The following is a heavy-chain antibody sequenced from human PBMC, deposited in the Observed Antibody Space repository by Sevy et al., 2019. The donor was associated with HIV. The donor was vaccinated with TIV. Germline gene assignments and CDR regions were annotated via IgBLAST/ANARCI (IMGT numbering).Heavy chain of an antibody. CDR3: ATTKDYYDSSGYPCDY. D-gene: IGHD3-22*01. Sequence: ASVKVSCKVSGHTLSEFAMHWVRLAPGKGLEWMGTFDPEDGKTLHAQKFQGRVTMTEDTSTDTAYMEVNNLRSEDTAVYYCATTKDYYDSSGYPCDYWGQGTLVTVSS. V-gene: IGHV1-24*01. CDR2: FDPEDGKT. J-gene: IGHJ4*02. CDR1: GHTLSEFA.